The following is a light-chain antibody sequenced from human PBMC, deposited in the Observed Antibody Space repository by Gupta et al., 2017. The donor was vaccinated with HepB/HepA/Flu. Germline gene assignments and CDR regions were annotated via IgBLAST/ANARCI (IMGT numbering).Light chain of an antibody. V-gene: IGKV1-39*01. CDR2: GAS. J-gene: IGKJ1*01. Sequence: DVQVTPSPSSLSASVGDRVTTTCRGNQGSSSYINWYQQKPGKAPKLLIYGASSLQSGVPARFSGSGSGTDFTLTISSLQPEDFATYYCQQSDSTPRTFGQGTKVEIK. CDR1: QGSSSY. CDR3: QQSDSTPRT.